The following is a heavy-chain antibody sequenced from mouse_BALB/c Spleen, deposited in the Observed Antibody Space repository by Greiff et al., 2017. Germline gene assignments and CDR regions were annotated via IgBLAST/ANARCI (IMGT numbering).Heavy chain of an antibody. CDR3: ARWYRYDENYAMDY. V-gene: IGHV1-4*02. J-gene: IGHJ4*01. CDR2: INPSSGYT. Sequence: QVQLQQSAAELARPGASVKMSCKASGYTFTSYTMHWVKQRPGQGLEWIGYINPSSGYTEYNQKFKDKTTLTADKSSSTAYMQLSSLTSEDSAVYYCARWYRYDENYAMDYWGQGTSVTVSS. D-gene: IGHD2-14*01. CDR1: GYTFTSYT.